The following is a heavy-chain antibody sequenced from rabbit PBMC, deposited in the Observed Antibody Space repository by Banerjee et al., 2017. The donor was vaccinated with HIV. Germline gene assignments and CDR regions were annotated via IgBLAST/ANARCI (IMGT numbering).Heavy chain of an antibody. CDR2: INTSTGNT. D-gene: IGHD7-1*01. V-gene: IGHV1S45*01. CDR3: ARDAGGDGYSNDL. Sequence: QQQLEESGGGLVKPEGSLTLSCTASGFSFSNKYVMCWVRQAPGKGLEWIACINTSTGNTVYASWAKGRFTISKTSSTTVTLQMTSLTAADTATYFCARDAGGDGYSNDLWGPRDPGHRL. CDR1: GFSFSNKYV. J-gene: IGHJ4*01.